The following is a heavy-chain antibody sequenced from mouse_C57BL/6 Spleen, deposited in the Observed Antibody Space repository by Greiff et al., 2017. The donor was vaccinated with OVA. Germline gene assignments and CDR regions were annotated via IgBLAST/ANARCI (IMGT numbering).Heavy chain of an antibody. V-gene: IGHV1-66*01. D-gene: IGHD2-14*01. Sequence: QVQLKQSGPELVKPGASVKISCKASGYSFTSYYIHWVKQRPGQGLEWIGWIYPGSGNTKYNEKFKGKATLTADTSSSTAYMQLSSRTSEDSAVYYCARIGTPFDYWGQGTTLTVSS. J-gene: IGHJ2*01. CDR2: IYPGSGNT. CDR1: GYSFTSYY. CDR3: ARIGTPFDY.